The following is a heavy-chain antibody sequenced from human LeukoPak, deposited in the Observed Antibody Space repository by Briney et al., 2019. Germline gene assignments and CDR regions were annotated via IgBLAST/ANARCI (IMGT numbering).Heavy chain of an antibody. D-gene: IGHD3-22*01. CDR1: GFTFSRYG. CDR2: ISGSGGRT. V-gene: IGHV3-23*01. Sequence: GGSLRLSCAASGFTFSRYGMSWVRQAPGKGLEWVSAISGSGGRTYYADSVKGRFTISRDNAKNSLYLQMNSLRAEDTAVYYCARSYSDSSGYYYHFDYWGQGTLVTVSS. CDR3: ARSYSDSSGYYYHFDY. J-gene: IGHJ4*02.